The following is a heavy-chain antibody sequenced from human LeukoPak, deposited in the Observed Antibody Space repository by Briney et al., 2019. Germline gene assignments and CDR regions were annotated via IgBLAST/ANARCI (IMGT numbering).Heavy chain of an antibody. CDR1: GFTLSSYA. CDR2: IRSKAYGETA. Sequence: GGSLRLSCAASGFTLSSYAMSWVRQTPGKGLEWVGFIRSKAYGETADYAASVKGRFTISRDDSKAIAYLQMNSLKTEDTAVYHCTRDRGAYNLYDYWGQGTLVTVSS. D-gene: IGHD1-1*01. V-gene: IGHV3-49*04. J-gene: IGHJ4*02. CDR3: TRDRGAYNLYDY.